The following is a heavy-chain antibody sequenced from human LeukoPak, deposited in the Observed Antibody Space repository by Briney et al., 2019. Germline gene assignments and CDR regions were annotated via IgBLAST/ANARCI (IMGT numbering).Heavy chain of an antibody. J-gene: IGHJ4*02. CDR2: INPSTSAT. D-gene: IGHD3-22*01. CDR3: ARESSYYSDSSGYYLHFDY. CDR1: GYSFTGHY. Sequence: GASVKVSCKTSGYSFTGHYIHLVRQAPGQGLEWMGRINPSTSATNYAQKFQGRVTMTRDTSITTAYMELSRLRSDDTAVYYCARESSYYSDSSGYYLHFDYWGQGTLVTVSS. V-gene: IGHV1-2*06.